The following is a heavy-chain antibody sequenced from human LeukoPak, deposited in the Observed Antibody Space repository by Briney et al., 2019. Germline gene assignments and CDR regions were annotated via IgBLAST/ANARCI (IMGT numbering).Heavy chain of an antibody. CDR1: GFTFSSYA. D-gene: IGHD3-10*01. Sequence: GGSLRLSCAASGFTFSSYAMSWVRQAPGKGLKWVSTINDNGDGTYYADSVKGRFTISRDNSYNTVSLQMNSLRAEDTAVYYCAKVSNLWFGDVWGQGTTVTVSS. CDR3: AKVSNLWFGDV. CDR2: INDNGDGT. J-gene: IGHJ6*02. V-gene: IGHV3-23*01.